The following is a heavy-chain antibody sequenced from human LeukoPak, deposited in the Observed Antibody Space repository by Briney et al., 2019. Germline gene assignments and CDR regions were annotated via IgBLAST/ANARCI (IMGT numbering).Heavy chain of an antibody. D-gene: IGHD3-3*01. CDR2: ITSNGDNT. CDR1: GFTFSTYA. CDR3: ARDRMGVGDY. Sequence: GSLRLSCAASGFTFSTYALHWVRQAPGKGLENVSSITSNGDNTYYASSVEGRFTISRDNSKNTLYLEMGSLRTEDMAVYYCARDRMGVGDYWGQGTLVTVSS. V-gene: IGHV3-64*01. J-gene: IGHJ4*02.